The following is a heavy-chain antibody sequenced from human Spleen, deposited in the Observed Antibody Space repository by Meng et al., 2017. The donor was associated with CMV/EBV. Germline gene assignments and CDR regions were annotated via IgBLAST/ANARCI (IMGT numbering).Heavy chain of an antibody. CDR2: ISSSSTTI. CDR1: GLTFSSYS. D-gene: IGHD6-6*01. Sequence: GESLKISCAASGLTFSSYSLNWVRQAPGKGLEWISYISSSSTTIYYADSVKGRFTISRDNAKNSLYLQMNSLRTEDTAVYYCARMGSEYSSSSGLDYWGQGTLVTVSS. CDR3: ARMGSEYSSSSGLDY. V-gene: IGHV3-48*04. J-gene: IGHJ4*02.